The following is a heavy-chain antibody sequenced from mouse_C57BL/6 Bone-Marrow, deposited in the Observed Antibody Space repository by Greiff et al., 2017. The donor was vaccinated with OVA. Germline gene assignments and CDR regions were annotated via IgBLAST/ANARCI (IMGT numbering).Heavy chain of an antibody. CDR2: ISSGGEYI. Sequence: EVKVVESGEGLVKSGGSLKLSCAASGFTFSSYAMSWVRQTPEKRLEWVAYISSGGEYIYYADTVKGRFTISRDNARNTLYLQMSSLKSEDTAMYYCTRRGTDWYFDVWGTGTTVTVSS. J-gene: IGHJ1*03. CDR1: GFTFSSYA. CDR3: TRRGTDWYFDV. D-gene: IGHD2-14*01. V-gene: IGHV5-9-1*02.